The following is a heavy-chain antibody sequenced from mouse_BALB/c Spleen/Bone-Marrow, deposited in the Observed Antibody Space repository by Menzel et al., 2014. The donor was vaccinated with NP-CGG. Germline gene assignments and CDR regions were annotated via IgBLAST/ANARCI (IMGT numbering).Heavy chain of an antibody. D-gene: IGHD1-1*01. V-gene: IGHV2-2*02. J-gene: IGHJ4*01. CDR2: IWNSGNT. CDR3: AKNYEGVGALAY. Sequence: QVQLQQSGPGLVQPSQSLSIACTVSGFSLTNYGVHWVRLSPGKGLEWLGVIWNSGNTNYNAAFISRLSINMDNSKSQVFFKMNGPQANDTALYYCAKNYEGVGALAYWGQGTSVTVSS. CDR1: GFSLTNYG.